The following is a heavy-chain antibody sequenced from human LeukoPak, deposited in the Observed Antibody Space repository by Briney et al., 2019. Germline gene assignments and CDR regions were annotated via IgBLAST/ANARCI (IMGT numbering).Heavy chain of an antibody. D-gene: IGHD4-23*01. V-gene: IGHV4-39*06. CDR1: GGYIITSGHY. Sequence: SETLSLTCTVSGGYIITSGHYWGWIRQPPGKGLGWLGSIYYTGVTSTNPFFRSRMSISVDTSKNQFTLNLTSVTAADAAVYYCARERSSSGGHSWFDPWGQGTLVTASS. CDR2: IYYTGVT. J-gene: IGHJ5*02. CDR3: ARERSSSGGHSWFDP.